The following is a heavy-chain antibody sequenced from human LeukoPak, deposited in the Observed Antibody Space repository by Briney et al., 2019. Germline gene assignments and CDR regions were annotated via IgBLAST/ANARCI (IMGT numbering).Heavy chain of an antibody. CDR3: ARTAVAGTHDAFDI. CDR1: GYTFTGYY. J-gene: IGHJ3*02. Sequence: ASVKVSCKASGYTFTGYYMHWVRQAPGQGLEWMGWINPNSGGTNYAQKFQGRVTMTRDTSISTAYMELSRLRSDDTAMYYCARTAVAGTHDAFDIWGQGTMVTVSS. CDR2: INPNSGGT. V-gene: IGHV1-2*02. D-gene: IGHD6-19*01.